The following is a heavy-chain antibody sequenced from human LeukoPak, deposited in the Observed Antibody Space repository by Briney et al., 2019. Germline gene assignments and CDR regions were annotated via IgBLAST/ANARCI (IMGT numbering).Heavy chain of an antibody. J-gene: IGHJ4*02. CDR1: GFTFSSYS. D-gene: IGHD2-2*01. CDR2: ISSSSSYI. Sequence: GGSLRLSCAASGFTFSSYSMNWVRQAPGKGLEWVSSISSSSSYIYYADSVKGRFTISRDNAKNSLYLQMNSLRAEDTAVYYCARDYDCSSTSCSLGMDYWGQGTLVTVSS. CDR3: ARDYDCSSTSCSLGMDY. V-gene: IGHV3-21*01.